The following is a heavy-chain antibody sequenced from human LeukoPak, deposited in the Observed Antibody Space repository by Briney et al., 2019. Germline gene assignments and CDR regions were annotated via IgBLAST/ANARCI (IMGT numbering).Heavy chain of an antibody. J-gene: IGHJ4*02. V-gene: IGHV4-39*01. Sequence: SETLTLTCTVSGGSISSSSYYWGWIRQPPGKGLEWIGSIYYSGSTYYNPSPKSRVTISVDTSKNQFSLKLSSVTAADTAVYYCARHSSSYYYDSSGYLNHDYWGQGTLVTVSS. CDR3: ARHSSSYYYDSSGYLNHDY. D-gene: IGHD3-22*01. CDR2: IYYSGST. CDR1: GGSISSSSYY.